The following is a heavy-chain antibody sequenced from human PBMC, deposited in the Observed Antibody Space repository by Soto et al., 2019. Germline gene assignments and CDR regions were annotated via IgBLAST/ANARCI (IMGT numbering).Heavy chain of an antibody. CDR3: ARASAIVGVYSDK. CDR2: IYYDGSRE. V-gene: IGHV3-33*01. D-gene: IGHD1-26*01. CDR1: GFTFSSYG. Sequence: QVQLVESGGGVVQPGRTLRLSCAASGFTFSSYGMHWVRQAAGKGLEWVAAIYYDGSREYYADSVKGRFTISRVDSKNTLFLQMNSLRGDDTAIYYCARASAIVGVYSDKWGQGTLVTVSS. J-gene: IGHJ4*02.